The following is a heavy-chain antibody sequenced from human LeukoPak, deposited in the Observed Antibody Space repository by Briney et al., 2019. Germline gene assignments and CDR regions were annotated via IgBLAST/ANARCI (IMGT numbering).Heavy chain of an antibody. V-gene: IGHV1-69*13. CDR3: ARDRGDSSGYYLGYFDY. CDR2: IIPIFGTA. Sequence: GASVKVSCKASGGTFSSYAISWVRQATGQGLEWMGGIIPIFGTANYAQKFQGRVTITADESTSTAYMELSSLRSEDTAVYYCARDRGDSSGYYLGYFDYWGQGTLVTVSS. D-gene: IGHD3-22*01. J-gene: IGHJ4*02. CDR1: GGTFSSYA.